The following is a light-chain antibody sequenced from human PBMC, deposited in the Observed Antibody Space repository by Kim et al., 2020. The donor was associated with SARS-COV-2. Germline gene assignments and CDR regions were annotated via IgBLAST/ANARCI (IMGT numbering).Light chain of an antibody. J-gene: IGLJ2*01. V-gene: IGLV3-1*01. CDR3: QAWDSRNVI. CDR1: MLGNKY. Sequence: SYELTQPPSVSVSPGETATITCSGDMLGNKYVCWYQQEPGQSPVLVIYQDSRRPSGIPERFSASNSGNTATLTISGTQAMDEADYYCQAWDSRNVIFGGG. CDR2: QDS.